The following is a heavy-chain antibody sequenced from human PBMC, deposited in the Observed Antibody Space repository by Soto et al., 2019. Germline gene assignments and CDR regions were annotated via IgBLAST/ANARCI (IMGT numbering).Heavy chain of an antibody. D-gene: IGHD3-22*01. J-gene: IGHJ6*02. CDR3: ARGGHSSGSPGGQMNGMDL. CDR2: INADNGNT. CDR1: GYTFTSYA. V-gene: IGHV1-3*01. Sequence: ASVKVSCKASGYTFTSYAMPWVRQAPGQRLEWMGWINADNGNTKYSQKFQGRVTITRDTATSTAYMELSSLRSEDTAVYYCARGGHSSGSPGGQMNGMDLWGQGTKVTVSS.